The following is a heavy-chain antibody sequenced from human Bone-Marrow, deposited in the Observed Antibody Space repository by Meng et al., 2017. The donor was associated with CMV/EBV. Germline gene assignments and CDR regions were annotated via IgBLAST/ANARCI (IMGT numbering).Heavy chain of an antibody. CDR2: ISSNGSST. CDR1: GFTFSSYG. D-gene: IGHD2-2*02. CDR3: AREHGYCSSTGCYTLAGIDY. V-gene: IGHV3-64*02. J-gene: IGHJ4*02. Sequence: RGSLRLSCAASGFTFSSYGMHWVRQAPGKGLEYVSAISSNGSSTYYADSVKGRFTIYRDNSKNTLYLHMGSLRAEDMAVYYCAREHGYCSSTGCYTLAGIDYWGQGTLVTVSS.